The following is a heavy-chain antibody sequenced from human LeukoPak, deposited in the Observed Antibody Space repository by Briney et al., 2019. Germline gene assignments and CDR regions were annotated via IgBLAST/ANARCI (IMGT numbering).Heavy chain of an antibody. V-gene: IGHV3-23*01. D-gene: IGHD3-10*01. J-gene: IGHJ4*02. CDR3: AKDRFVELRGYFDY. CDR1: GFIFNNYG. Sequence: GGSLRLSCVVSGFIFNNYGMSWVRQAPGKGLEWVSAISGSGGSTYYVDSVKGRFTISRDNSKNTLYLQMNSLRAEDTAVYYCAKDRFVELRGYFDYWGQGILVTVSS. CDR2: ISGSGGST.